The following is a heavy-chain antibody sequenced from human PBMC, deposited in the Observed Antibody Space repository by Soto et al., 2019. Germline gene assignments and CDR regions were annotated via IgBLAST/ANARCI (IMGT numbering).Heavy chain of an antibody. CDR1: GGSISSGGYS. Sequence: QLQLQESGSGLVKPSQTLSLTCAVSGGSISSGGYSWSWIRQPPGKGLEWIGYIYHSGSTYYNPSLKSRVTTPVDRSKNQFSLKLSPVTAADTAVYYCARGGAYRSSPLFDYWGQGTLVTVSS. CDR2: IYHSGST. J-gene: IGHJ4*02. CDR3: ARGGAYRSSPLFDY. V-gene: IGHV4-30-2*01. D-gene: IGHD6-6*01.